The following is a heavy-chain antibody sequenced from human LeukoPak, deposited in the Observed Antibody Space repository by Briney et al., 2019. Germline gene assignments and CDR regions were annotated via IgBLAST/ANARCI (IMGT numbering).Heavy chain of an antibody. J-gene: IGHJ6*02. CDR3: ARTRGIAVAGTGYYYYGMDV. D-gene: IGHD6-19*01. Sequence: SGPALVKPTQTLTLTCTFSGFSLSTSGMCVSWIRQPPGKALEWLARIDWDDDKYYSTSLKTRLTISKDTSKNQVVLTMTNMDPVDTATYYCARTRGIAVAGTGYYYYGMDVWGQGTTVTVSS. CDR1: GFSLSTSGMC. V-gene: IGHV2-70*11. CDR2: IDWDDDK.